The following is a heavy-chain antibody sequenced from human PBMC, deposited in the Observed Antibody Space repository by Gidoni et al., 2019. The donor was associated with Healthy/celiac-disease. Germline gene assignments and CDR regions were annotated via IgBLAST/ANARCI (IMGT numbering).Heavy chain of an antibody. CDR2: INPSGGST. CDR3: ARGARDGYNQDTPFDY. CDR1: GYTFTSYY. Sequence: QVQLVQSGAEVKKPGASVKVSCKASGYTFTSYYMHWVRQAPGQGLEWMGIINPSGGSTSYAQKFQGRVTMTRDTSTSTVYMELSSLRSEDTAVYYCARGARDGYNQDTPFDYWGQGTLVTVSS. J-gene: IGHJ4*02. V-gene: IGHV1-46*01. D-gene: IGHD5-12*01.